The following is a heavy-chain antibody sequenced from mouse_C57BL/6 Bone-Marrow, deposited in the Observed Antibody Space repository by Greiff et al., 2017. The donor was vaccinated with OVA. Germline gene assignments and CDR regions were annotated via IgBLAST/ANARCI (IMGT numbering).Heavy chain of an antibody. Sequence: VQLQQSGPELVKPGASVKISCKASGYSFTGYYMHWVKQSSEKSLEWIGEINPSTGGTSYNQKFKGKATLTLDKSSSTAYMQLKSLTSEDSAVYYCARWDYYGSPYFDYWGQGTTLTVSS. CDR3: ARWDYYGSPYFDY. CDR2: INPSTGGT. CDR1: GYSFTGYY. V-gene: IGHV1-43*01. J-gene: IGHJ2*01. D-gene: IGHD1-1*01.